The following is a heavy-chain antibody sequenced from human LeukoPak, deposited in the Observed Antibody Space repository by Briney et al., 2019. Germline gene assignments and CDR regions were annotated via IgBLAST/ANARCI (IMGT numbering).Heavy chain of an antibody. CDR3: ARGPRFNYYYGSGSYYYFDY. CDR2: INHSGST. J-gene: IGHJ4*02. D-gene: IGHD3-10*01. V-gene: IGHV4-34*01. Sequence: GSLRLSCPASGFTFSDYYMSWIRQAPGKGLEWIGEINHSGSTNYNPSLKSRVTISVDTSKNQFSLKLSSVTAADTAVYYCARGPRFNYYYGSGSYYYFDYWGQGTLVTVSS. CDR1: GFTFSDYY.